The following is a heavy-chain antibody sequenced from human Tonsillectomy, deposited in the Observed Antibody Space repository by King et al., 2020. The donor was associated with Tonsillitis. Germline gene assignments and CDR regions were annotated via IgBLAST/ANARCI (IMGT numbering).Heavy chain of an antibody. D-gene: IGHD2-15*01. V-gene: IGHV4-61*02. CDR3: ARDRVFCSGGYCFSGPDF. Sequence: QVQLQESCPGLVKPSQTLSLTCTVTGGAVSSGSYYWSWIRQPVEKGLEWVGRVFATGTTNYNPSLKSRVTMSVDTSKNQFSLKLSSVPAADTAVYYCARDRVFCSGGYCFSGPDFWGQGTLVAVSS. CDR2: VFATGTT. CDR1: GGAVSSGSYY. J-gene: IGHJ4*02.